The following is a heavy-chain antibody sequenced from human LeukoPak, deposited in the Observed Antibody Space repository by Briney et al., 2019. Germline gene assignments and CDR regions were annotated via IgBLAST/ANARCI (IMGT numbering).Heavy chain of an antibody. V-gene: IGHV4-59*01. J-gene: IGHJ6*03. Sequence: ASETLSLTCAVSGGSISGYYWSWIRQSPDKGLEWVGYIYYSGGTNYNPSLQGRVTISVDTSKNQFSLKISSLTAADTAVYYRARGAIPYDISTYYDGYMDLWGKGTTVTVPS. CDR1: GGSISGYY. D-gene: IGHD3-22*01. CDR3: ARGAIPYDISTYYDGYMDL. CDR2: IYYSGGT.